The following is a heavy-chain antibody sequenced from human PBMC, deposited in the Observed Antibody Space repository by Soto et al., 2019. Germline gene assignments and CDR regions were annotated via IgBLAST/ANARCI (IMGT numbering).Heavy chain of an antibody. CDR1: GGTFNTYA. J-gene: IGHJ4*02. V-gene: IGHV1-69*19. D-gene: IGHD1-1*01. CDR3: SSEVQFHTRDFVY. CDR2: SPPRFGAA. Sequence: QVQLVPSGAEMKKPGTSVKVSCQSSGGTFNTYAMNWVRQAPGQGPEWMGASPPRFGAANYAPKFQGRVTITADESTVTTYMQLSSETSEDPALYFCSSEVQFHTRDFVYWGQGTLATVSS.